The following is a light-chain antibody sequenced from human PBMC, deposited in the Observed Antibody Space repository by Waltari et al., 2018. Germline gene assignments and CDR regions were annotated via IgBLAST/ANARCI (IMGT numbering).Light chain of an antibody. CDR1: QGIHDN. V-gene: IGKV3-15*01. CDR3: QQYNRWPPLT. CDR2: RAS. Sequence: ETVMTQSPATLSMSPGERVILSCRASQGIHDNLAWYQQKPGQAPRLLIYRASTRATGIPARFSGSGSGTDFTLTITSLQSEDSALYYCQQYNRWPPLTFGGGTKVEI. J-gene: IGKJ4*01.